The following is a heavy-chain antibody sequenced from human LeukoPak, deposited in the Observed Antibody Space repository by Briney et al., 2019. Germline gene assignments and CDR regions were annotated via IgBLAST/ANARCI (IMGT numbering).Heavy chain of an antibody. CDR2: TSGSGDST. Sequence: GGSLRLSCAASGFTFSSYAMSWVRQAPGKGPEWVSATSGSGDSTYYADSVKGRFTISRDNTRNSLYLQMNSQRAEDTAIYYCAKTLSDRAFDYGGQGTLVTVSS. D-gene: IGHD3-10*01. CDR3: AKTLSDRAFDY. CDR1: GFTFSSYA. V-gene: IGHV3-23*01. J-gene: IGHJ4*02.